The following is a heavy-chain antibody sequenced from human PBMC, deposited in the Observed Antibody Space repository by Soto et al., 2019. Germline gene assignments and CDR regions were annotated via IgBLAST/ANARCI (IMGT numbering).Heavy chain of an antibody. CDR2: IHYSGNT. D-gene: IGHD4-17*01. CDR3: ARAIRTTSFPNFDY. J-gene: IGHJ4*02. V-gene: IGHV4-39*01. Sequence: PSETLSLTCTVSGGSISSSSYHWGWIRQPPGKGLEWIGSIHYSGNTYYNPSLKSRVSMSVDTSKNQFSLNLSSVTAADTAVYYCARAIRTTSFPNFDYWGQGTLVTVSS. CDR1: GGSISSSSYH.